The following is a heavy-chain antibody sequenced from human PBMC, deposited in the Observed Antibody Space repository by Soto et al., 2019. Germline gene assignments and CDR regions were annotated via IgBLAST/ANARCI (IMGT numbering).Heavy chain of an antibody. J-gene: IGHJ4*02. CDR1: GFTFSSYG. V-gene: IGHV3-30*18. Sequence: QVQLVESGGGVVQPGRSLRLSCAASGFTFSSYGMHWVRQAPGKGLEWVAVISYDGSNKYYADSVKGRFTISRDNSKNTLYLQMNSLRAEDTAVYYCAKDQVAIFWDLPAYWGQGTLVTVSS. D-gene: IGHD3-9*01. CDR3: AKDQVAIFWDLPAY. CDR2: ISYDGSNK.